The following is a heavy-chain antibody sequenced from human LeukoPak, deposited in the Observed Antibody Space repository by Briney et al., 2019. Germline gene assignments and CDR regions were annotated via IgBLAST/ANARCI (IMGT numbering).Heavy chain of an antibody. J-gene: IGHJ4*02. D-gene: IGHD1-1*01. CDR2: ISGDSTYI. CDR1: GFTFASYS. CDR3: ARVSGRLERQSDLDY. V-gene: IGHV3-21*01. Sequence: GGSLRLPCAASGFTFASYSMNWVRQAPGKGLEWVSSISGDSTYIYNAGSVKGRFTIYRDNAQASLYLQMISLRADDTAVYYCARVSGRLERQSDLDYWGQGTLVIVSS.